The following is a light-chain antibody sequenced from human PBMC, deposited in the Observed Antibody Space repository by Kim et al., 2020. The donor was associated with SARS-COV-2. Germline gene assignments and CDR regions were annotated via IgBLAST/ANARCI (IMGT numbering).Light chain of an antibody. V-gene: IGKV1-33*01. CDR2: DAS. CDR3: QQYDNLPLIHMYT. Sequence: DIQMTQSPSSLSASVGDRVTITCQASQDISNYLNWYQQKPGKAPRLLIYDASNLEAGVPSRFSGSGSGTDFTFTISSLQPEDIATYYCQQYDNLPLIHMYTLGQGTKLEI. J-gene: IGKJ2*01. CDR1: QDISNY.